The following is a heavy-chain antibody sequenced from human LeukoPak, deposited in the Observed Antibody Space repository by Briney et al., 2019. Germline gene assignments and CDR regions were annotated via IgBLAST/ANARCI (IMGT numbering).Heavy chain of an antibody. J-gene: IGHJ4*02. CDR3: ARAQTRRGVMDY. CDR2: IYYSGST. D-gene: IGHD3-10*01. CDR1: GGSISSSSYY. V-gene: IGHV4-61*05. Sequence: SETLSLTCTVSGGSISSSSYYWGWIRQPPGKGLEWIGYIYYSGSTNYNPSLKSRVTISVDTSKNQFSLKLSSVTAADTAVYYCARAQTRRGVMDYWGQGTLVTVSS.